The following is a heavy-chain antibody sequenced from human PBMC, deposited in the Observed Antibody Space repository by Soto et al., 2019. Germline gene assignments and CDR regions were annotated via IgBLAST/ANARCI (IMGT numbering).Heavy chain of an antibody. CDR1: GFTFSSYW. Sequence: PGGSLRLSCAASGFTFSSYWMSWVRQAPGKGLEWVANIKQDGSEKYYVDSVKGRFTISRDNAKNSLYLQMNSLRAEDTAVYYCARQGSLLWFGELWYYYYSMDVWGQGTTVTVSS. D-gene: IGHD3-10*01. CDR3: ARQGSLLWFGELWYYYYSMDV. V-gene: IGHV3-7*01. CDR2: IKQDGSEK. J-gene: IGHJ6*02.